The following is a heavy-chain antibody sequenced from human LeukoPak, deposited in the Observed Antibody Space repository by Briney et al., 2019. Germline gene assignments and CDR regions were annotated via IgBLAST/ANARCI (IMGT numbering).Heavy chain of an antibody. V-gene: IGHV3-30*04. CDR2: ISYDGSNE. CDR3: ARVPSWKGYMDV. Sequence: GGSLRLSCAASGFTFSSYVMHWVRQAPGKGLEWVAIISYDGSNEYYADSVKGRFTISRDNSKNTLYLQMNSLRAADTAVYYCARVPSWKGYMDVWGKGTTVTVSS. J-gene: IGHJ6*03. CDR1: GFTFSSYV. D-gene: IGHD1-1*01.